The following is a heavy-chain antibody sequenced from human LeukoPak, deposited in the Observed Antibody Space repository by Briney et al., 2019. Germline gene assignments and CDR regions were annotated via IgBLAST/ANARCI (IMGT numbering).Heavy chain of an antibody. V-gene: IGHV4-61*01. CDR1: GYSVNTGYY. CDR3: ARVGYFGSGNYYNDRGAFDY. J-gene: IGHJ4*02. Sequence: PSETLSLTCNVSGYSVNTGYYWGWIRQPPGKGLEWIAYIYYTGSTNYNPSLKSRVTISVDTSKNQFSLKLSSVTAADTAVYYCARVGYFGSGNYYNDRGAFDYWGQGTLVTVSS. D-gene: IGHD3-10*01. CDR2: IYYTGST.